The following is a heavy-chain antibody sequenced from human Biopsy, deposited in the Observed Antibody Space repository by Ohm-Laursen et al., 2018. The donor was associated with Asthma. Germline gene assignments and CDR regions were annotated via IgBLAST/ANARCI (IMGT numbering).Heavy chain of an antibody. CDR2: INSVFGTT. CDR3: ARKTGSCISRTYYLLDF. V-gene: IGHV1-69*01. J-gene: IGHJ4*02. CDR1: GGTFNTYV. D-gene: IGHD1-26*01. Sequence: SSVKVSCKSLGGTFNTYVIGWVRQAPGQGLEWMGGINSVFGTTTYPQKFQDRVTITADDSTSTVYMELSSLRSEDTAVYYCARKTGSCISRTYYLLDFWGQGTLVTVSS.